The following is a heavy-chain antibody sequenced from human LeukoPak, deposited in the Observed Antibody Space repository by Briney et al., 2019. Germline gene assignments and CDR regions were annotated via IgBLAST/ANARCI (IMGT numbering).Heavy chain of an antibody. J-gene: IGHJ6*03. V-gene: IGHV3-33*01. CDR3: ARVPQLVRTFYYYYMDV. Sequence: GGSLRLSCAASGFTFSSYGMHWVRQAPGEGLEWVAVIWYDGSNKYYADSVKGRFTISRDNSKNTLYLQMNSLRAEDTAVYYCARVPQLVRTFYYYYMDVWGKGTTVTVSS. CDR2: IWYDGSNK. CDR1: GFTFSSYG. D-gene: IGHD6-13*01.